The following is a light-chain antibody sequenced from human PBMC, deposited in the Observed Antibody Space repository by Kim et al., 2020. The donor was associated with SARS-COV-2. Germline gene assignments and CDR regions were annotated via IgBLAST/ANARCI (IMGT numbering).Light chain of an antibody. CDR3: QQYDNWPPYT. CDR2: DAS. J-gene: IGKJ2*01. CDR1: QSVSSN. V-gene: IGKV3-15*01. Sequence: EIVMTQSPATLSVSPGERATLSCRARQSVSSNLAWYQQKPGQAPRLLIYDASTRATGIPARFSGSGSGTEFTLTISSLQSEDFAVYYCQQYDNWPPYTFGQGTKLEI.